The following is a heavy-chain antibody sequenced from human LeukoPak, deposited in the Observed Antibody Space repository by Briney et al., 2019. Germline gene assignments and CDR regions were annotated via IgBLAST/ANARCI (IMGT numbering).Heavy chain of an antibody. Sequence: GGSLRLSCAASGFAFSNYAMNWVRQAPGKGLAWVSDISGSGGSTYYADSVKGRFTVSRDNSKNTLYLQMNSLRAEDTAVYYCANRNSTGYYYDSSGYYPFDYWGQGTLVTVSS. CDR2: ISGSGGST. CDR1: GFAFSNYA. V-gene: IGHV3-23*01. D-gene: IGHD3-22*01. J-gene: IGHJ4*02. CDR3: ANRNSTGYYYDSSGYYPFDY.